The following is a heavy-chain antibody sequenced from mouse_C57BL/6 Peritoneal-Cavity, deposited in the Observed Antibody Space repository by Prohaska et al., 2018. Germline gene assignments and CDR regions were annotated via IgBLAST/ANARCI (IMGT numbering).Heavy chain of an antibody. J-gene: IGHJ2*01. V-gene: IGHV3-6*01. CDR3: ARENLSFDY. CDR1: GYSITSGYY. Sequence: DVQLQESGPGLVKPSQSLSLTCSVPGYSITSGYYWNWIRQFPGNKLEWMCYISYDGSNNYNPSLKNRISITRDTSKNQCFLKVNSVTTEDTATYYCARENLSFDYWGQGTTLTVSS. CDR2: ISYDGSN.